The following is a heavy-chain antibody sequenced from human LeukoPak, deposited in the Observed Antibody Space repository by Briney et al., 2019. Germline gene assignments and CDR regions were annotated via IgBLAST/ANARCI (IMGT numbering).Heavy chain of an antibody. CDR3: ARGGPYYYDSSGYSIFDY. V-gene: IGHV3-11*01. Sequence: PGGSLRLSCAASGFTFSDYYMSWIRQAPGKGLEWVSYISSSGSTIYYADSVKGRFTISRDNAKNSLYLQMNSLRAEDTAVYYCARGGPYYYDSSGYSIFDYWGQGTLVTVSS. CDR2: ISSSGSTI. J-gene: IGHJ4*02. CDR1: GFTFSDYY. D-gene: IGHD3-22*01.